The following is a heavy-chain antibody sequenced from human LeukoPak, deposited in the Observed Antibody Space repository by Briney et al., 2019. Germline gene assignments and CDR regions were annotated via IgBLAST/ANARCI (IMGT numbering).Heavy chain of an antibody. D-gene: IGHD6-13*01. CDR3: AKSRVSSWGAIDY. J-gene: IGHJ4*02. CDR1: GFTVSRNS. CDR2: VSGSGSST. V-gene: IGHV3-23*01. Sequence: PGGSLRLSCAASGFTVSRNSMAWVRQAPGKGLEWVSGVSGSGSSTFYTDSVKGRFTISRDNSKNILYLQMNSLRVEDTAVYYCAKSRVSSWGAIDYWGQGTLLTVSS.